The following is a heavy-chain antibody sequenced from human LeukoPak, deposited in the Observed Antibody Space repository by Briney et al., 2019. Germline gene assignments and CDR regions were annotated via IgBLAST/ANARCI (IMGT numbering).Heavy chain of an antibody. J-gene: IGHJ4*02. V-gene: IGHV1-46*01. CDR2: INPSGGST. D-gene: IGHD3-10*01. Sequence: ASVKVSCKASGYTFTSYYMHWVRHAPGQGLEWMGIINPSGGSTSYAQKFQGRVTMTRDMSTSRVYMELSSLRSEDTAVYYCARVDGSGGYFDYWGQGTLVTVSS. CDR3: ARVDGSGGYFDY. CDR1: GYTFTSYY.